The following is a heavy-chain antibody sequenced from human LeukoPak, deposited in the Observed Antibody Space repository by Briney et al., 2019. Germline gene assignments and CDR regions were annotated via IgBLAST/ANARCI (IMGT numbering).Heavy chain of an antibody. CDR2: ISGSGGST. J-gene: IGHJ4*02. CDR3: AGAGGYYDSSGYYPSGY. D-gene: IGHD3-22*01. CDR1: GFTFSSYA. Sequence: GGSLRLSCAASGFTFSSYAMSWVRQAPGKGLEWVSAISGSGGSTYYADSVKGRFTISRDNSKNTLYLQMNSLRAEDTAVYYCAGAGGYYDSSGYYPSGYWGQGTLVTVSS. V-gene: IGHV3-23*01.